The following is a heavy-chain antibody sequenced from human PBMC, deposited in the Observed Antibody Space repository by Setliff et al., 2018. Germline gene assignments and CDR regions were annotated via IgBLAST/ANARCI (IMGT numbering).Heavy chain of an antibody. CDR1: GGSIRSSSYY. J-gene: IGHJ3*02. V-gene: IGHV4-39*06. D-gene: IGHD6-19*01. Sequence: LSLTCTVPGGSIRSSSYYWGWVRQPPGQGLEWIGSIYYSGSTYYNPSLKSRVTISVDTSKNQFPLKLSSVTAADTAVYYCARDPLGEIAVAGHDAFDIWGQGTMVTVSS. CDR3: ARDPLGEIAVAGHDAFDI. CDR2: IYYSGST.